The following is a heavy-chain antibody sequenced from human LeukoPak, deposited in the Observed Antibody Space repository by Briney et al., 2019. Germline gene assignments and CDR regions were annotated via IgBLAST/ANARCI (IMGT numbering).Heavy chain of an antibody. CDR2: ISGSGGST. J-gene: IGHJ5*02. Sequence: GGSGRLSCAVSGFTFSNYGMSWIRQAPGKGLEWVSAISGSGGSTYYADSVKGRFTISRDNSKNTMYLQMNSLRAEDTAIYRCAKSSGYNSRGWFDPWGQGTLVTVSS. D-gene: IGHD6-13*01. CDR1: GFTFSNYG. V-gene: IGHV3-23*01. CDR3: AKSSGYNSRGWFDP.